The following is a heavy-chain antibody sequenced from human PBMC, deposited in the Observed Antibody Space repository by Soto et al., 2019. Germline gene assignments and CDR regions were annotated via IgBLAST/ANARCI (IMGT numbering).Heavy chain of an antibody. Sequence: PGGSLRLSCAASGFTFSGYGMHWVRQAPGKGLEWVAVISYDGSNKYYADSVKGRFTISRDNSKNTLYLQMNSLRAEDTAVYYCAKDIGSRWYNYFDYWGQGTLVTVSS. CDR1: GFTFSGYG. J-gene: IGHJ4*02. CDR3: AKDIGSRWYNYFDY. D-gene: IGHD6-13*01. V-gene: IGHV3-30*18. CDR2: ISYDGSNK.